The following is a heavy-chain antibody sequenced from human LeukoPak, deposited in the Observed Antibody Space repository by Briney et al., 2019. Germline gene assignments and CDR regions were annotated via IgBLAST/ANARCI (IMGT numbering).Heavy chain of an antibody. Sequence: GASVKVSCKASGYTFTSYDINWVRQATGQGLEWMGWMNPNSGNTGYAQKFQGRVTMTRNASISTAYMELSSLRAEDTAVYYCARGQTSSSWYRERHFDYWGQGTLVTVSS. CDR2: MNPNSGNT. V-gene: IGHV1-8*01. CDR3: ARGQTSSSWYRERHFDY. J-gene: IGHJ4*02. CDR1: GYTFTSYD. D-gene: IGHD6-13*01.